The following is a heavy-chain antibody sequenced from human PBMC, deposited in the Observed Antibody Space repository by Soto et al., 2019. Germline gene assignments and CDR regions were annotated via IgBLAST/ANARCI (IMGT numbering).Heavy chain of an antibody. CDR1: GFTFRDYA. Sequence: EVRLLQSGGGVVKPGGSRTLSCAASGFTFRDYAMSWVRQAAGRGLVWVATISANGGGTYYADSVKGRFTISRDNSENTLHLQMRSLSTEDTAVYYCAKDEDVYTDHRFDFWGQGTLVTVSS. D-gene: IGHD4-4*01. V-gene: IGHV3-23*01. CDR2: ISANGGGT. CDR3: AKDEDVYTDHRFDF. J-gene: IGHJ4*02.